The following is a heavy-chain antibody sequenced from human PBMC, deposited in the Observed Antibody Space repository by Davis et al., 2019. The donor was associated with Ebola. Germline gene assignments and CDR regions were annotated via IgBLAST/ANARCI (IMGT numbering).Heavy chain of an antibody. V-gene: IGHV3-48*02. CDR1: GFTFNNYG. CDR3: ARGRYSSSSVYFDY. J-gene: IGHJ4*02. Sequence: LSLTCAGSGFTFNNYGMNWVRQAPGKGLEWVSYISSSGSTIYYADSVKGRFTISRDNAKNSLYLQMNSLRDEDTAVYYCARGRYSSSSVYFDYWGQGTLVTVSS. D-gene: IGHD6-6*01. CDR2: ISSSGSTI.